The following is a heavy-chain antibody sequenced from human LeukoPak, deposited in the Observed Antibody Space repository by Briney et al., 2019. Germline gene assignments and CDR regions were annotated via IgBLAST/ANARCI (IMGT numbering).Heavy chain of an antibody. V-gene: IGHV3-21*01. CDR2: ISSSSSYI. CDR3: ARSGGGIAAARNWFDP. CDR1: GFTFSSYS. J-gene: IGHJ5*02. D-gene: IGHD6-13*01. Sequence: GGSLRLSCAASGFTFSSYSMTWVRQAPGKGLEWVSSISSSSSYIYYADSVKGRFTISRDNAKNSLYLQMNSLRAEDTAVYYCARSGGGIAAARNWFDPWGQGTLVTVSS.